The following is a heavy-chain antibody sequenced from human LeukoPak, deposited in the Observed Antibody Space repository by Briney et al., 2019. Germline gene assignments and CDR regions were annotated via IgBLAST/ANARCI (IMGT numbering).Heavy chain of an antibody. V-gene: IGHV4-59*08. Sequence: PSETLSLTCTVSGGSISSYYWSWIRQPPGKGLEWIGYIYYSGSTNYNPSLKSRVTISVDTSKNQFSLKLSSVTAADTAVYYCAGGRTYSSSWYGYAFDIWGQGTMVTVSS. CDR2: IYYSGST. CDR1: GGSISSYY. J-gene: IGHJ3*02. D-gene: IGHD6-13*01. CDR3: AGGRTYSSSWYGYAFDI.